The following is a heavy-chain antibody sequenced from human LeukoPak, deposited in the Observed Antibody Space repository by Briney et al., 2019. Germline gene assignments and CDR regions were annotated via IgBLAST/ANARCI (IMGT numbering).Heavy chain of an antibody. CDR1: GGSFSGYY. CDR2: INHSGST. V-gene: IGHV4-34*01. J-gene: IGHJ3*02. D-gene: IGHD6-13*01. CDR3: ARTYSSISQDAFDI. Sequence: SETLSLTCAVYGGSFSGYYWSWIRQPPGKGLEWIGEINHSGSTNYNPSLKSRVTISVDTSKNQFSLKLSSVTAADTAVHYCARTYSSISQDAFDIWGQGTMVTVSS.